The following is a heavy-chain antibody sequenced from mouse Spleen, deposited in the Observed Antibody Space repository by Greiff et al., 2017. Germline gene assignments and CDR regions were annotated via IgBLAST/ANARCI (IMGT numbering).Heavy chain of an antibody. D-gene: IGHD1-2*01. CDR1: GFSLTSYG. Sequence: VKVVESGPGLVQPSQSLSITCTVSGFSLTSYGVHWVRQSPGKGLEWLGVIWSGGSTDYNAAFISRLSISKDNSKSQVFFKMNSLQADDTAIYYCARNQGDSLLRLRFYAMDYWGQGTSVTVSS. V-gene: IGHV2-2*01. CDR3: ARNQGDSLLRLRFYAMDY. CDR2: IWSGGST. J-gene: IGHJ4*01.